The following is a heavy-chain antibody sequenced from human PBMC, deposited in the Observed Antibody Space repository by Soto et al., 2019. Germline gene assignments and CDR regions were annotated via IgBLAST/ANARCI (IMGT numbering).Heavy chain of an antibody. J-gene: IGHJ4*02. D-gene: IGHD6-13*01. CDR3: AKAGVKGIAAAGTGVDY. V-gene: IGHV3-23*01. Sequence: EVQLLESGGGLVQPGGSLRLSCAASGFTFSSYAMSWVRQAPGKGLEWVSAISGSGGSTYYVDSVKGRFTISRDNSKNTLYLQMNSLRAEDTAVYYCAKAGVKGIAAAGTGVDYWGQGTLVTVSS. CDR2: ISGSGGST. CDR1: GFTFSSYA.